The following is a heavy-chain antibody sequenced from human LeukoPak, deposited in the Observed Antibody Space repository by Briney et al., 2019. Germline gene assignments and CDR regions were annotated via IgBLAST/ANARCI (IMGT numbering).Heavy chain of an antibody. CDR1: GGSISSYY. CDR2: IYYSGST. D-gene: IGHD3-10*01. Sequence: SETLSLTCTVSGGSISSYYWSWIRQPPGKGLEWIGYIYYSGSTNYNPSPKSRVTISLDTSKNQFSLKLSSVTAADTAVYYCASHYGSGSFYSPFDYWGQGTLVTVSS. J-gene: IGHJ4*02. V-gene: IGHV4-59*01. CDR3: ASHYGSGSFYSPFDY.